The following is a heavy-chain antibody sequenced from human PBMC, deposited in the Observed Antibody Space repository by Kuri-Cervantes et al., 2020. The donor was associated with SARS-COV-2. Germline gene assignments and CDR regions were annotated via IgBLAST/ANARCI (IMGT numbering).Heavy chain of an antibody. CDR2: ISSSSSYI. D-gene: IGHD3-22*01. J-gene: IGHJ4*02. CDR3: ATVSDYYDSSGYFLDFDY. V-gene: IGHV3-21*01. Sequence: GGSLRLSCAASGFTFSSYSMNWVRQAPGKGLEWVSYISSSSSYIYYANSVKGRFTISRDNAKNSLYLQMNSLRAEDTAVYYCATVSDYYDSSGYFLDFDYWGQGTLVTVSS. CDR1: GFTFSSYS.